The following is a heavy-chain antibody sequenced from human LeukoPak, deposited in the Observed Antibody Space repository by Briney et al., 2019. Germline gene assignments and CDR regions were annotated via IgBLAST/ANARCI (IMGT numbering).Heavy chain of an antibody. D-gene: IGHD3-16*01. CDR1: GFTFSSYA. Sequence: GGSLRLSCTASGFTFSSYAMSWARQAPGKGLEWVSVISGSGGSTYYGDSVKGRFTISRDNSKNTLYLQMNSLRAEDTAVYYCAKDGVVTITFDYWGQGTLVTVSS. V-gene: IGHV3-23*01. CDR3: AKDGVVTITFDY. J-gene: IGHJ4*02. CDR2: ISGSGGST.